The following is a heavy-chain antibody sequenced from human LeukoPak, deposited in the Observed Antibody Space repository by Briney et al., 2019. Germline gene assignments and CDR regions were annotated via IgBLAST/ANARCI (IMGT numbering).Heavy chain of an antibody. CDR2: IYTGGST. J-gene: IGHJ4*02. CDR1: GFTVSTNY. CDR3: ARGYTLPREIDN. D-gene: IGHD2-2*02. V-gene: IGHV3-53*01. Sequence: GGSLRLSCAASGFTVSTNYMSWVRQAPGKGLEWVSIIYTGGSTYYTNSVKGRFTISRDSSKNTLYLQMDSLRVEDTAGYYCARGYTLPREIDNWGQGTLVTVSS.